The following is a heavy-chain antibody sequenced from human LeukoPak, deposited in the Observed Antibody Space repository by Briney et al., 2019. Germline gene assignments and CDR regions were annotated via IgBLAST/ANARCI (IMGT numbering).Heavy chain of an antibody. D-gene: IGHD4-17*01. CDR3: ARDRDYGGAFDY. Sequence: GSLRLSCAASGFTFSSYGMHWVRQAPGKGLEWVAVIWYDGSNKYYADSVKGRFTISRDNSKNTLYLQMNSLRAEDTAVYYCARDRDYGGAFDYWGQGTLVTVSS. CDR2: IWYDGSNK. V-gene: IGHV3-33*01. CDR1: GFTFSSYG. J-gene: IGHJ4*02.